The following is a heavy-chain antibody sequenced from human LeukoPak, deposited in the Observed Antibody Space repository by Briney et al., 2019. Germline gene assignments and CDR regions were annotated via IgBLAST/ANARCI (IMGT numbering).Heavy chain of an antibody. V-gene: IGHV3-11*01. CDR3: ARDSNSSSWYSFDY. Sequence: GGSLRLSCAASGFTFSDYYMSWIRQAPGKGLEWVSYISSSGSTIYYAESVKGRFTISRDNAKNSLYLQMNSLRAEDTAVYYCARDSNSSSWYSFDYWGQGTLVTVSS. J-gene: IGHJ4*02. D-gene: IGHD6-13*01. CDR2: ISSSGSTI. CDR1: GFTFSDYY.